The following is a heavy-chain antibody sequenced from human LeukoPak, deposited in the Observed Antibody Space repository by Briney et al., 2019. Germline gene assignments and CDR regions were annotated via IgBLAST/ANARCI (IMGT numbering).Heavy chain of an antibody. J-gene: IGHJ6*03. Sequence: GGSPRLSCAASGFTFSSYWMHWVRQAPGKGLVWVSRINTDGSSTSYADSVKGRFTISRDNAKNTLYLQMNSLRAEDTAVYYCARGKEIQLWWRYYYMDVWGKGTTVTVSS. D-gene: IGHD5-18*01. CDR2: INTDGSST. CDR3: ARGKEIQLWWRYYYMDV. V-gene: IGHV3-74*01. CDR1: GFTFSSYW.